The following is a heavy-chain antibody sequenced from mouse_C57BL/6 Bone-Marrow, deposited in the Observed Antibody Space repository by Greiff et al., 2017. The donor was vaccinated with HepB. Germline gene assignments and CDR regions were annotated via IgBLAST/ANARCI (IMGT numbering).Heavy chain of an antibody. V-gene: IGHV1-19*01. J-gene: IGHJ3*01. D-gene: IGHD2-4*01. CDR1: GYTFTDYY. Sequence: EVQLQQSGPVLVKPGASVKMSCKASGYTFTDYYMNWVKQSHGKSLEWIGVINPYNGGTSYNQKFKGKATLTVDKSSSTAYMELNSLTSEDSAVYYCAREDYDYDPFAYWGQGTLVTVSA. CDR3: AREDYDYDPFAY. CDR2: INPYNGGT.